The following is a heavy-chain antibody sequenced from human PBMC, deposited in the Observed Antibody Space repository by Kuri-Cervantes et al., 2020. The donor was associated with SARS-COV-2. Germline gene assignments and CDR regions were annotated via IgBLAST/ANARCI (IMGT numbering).Heavy chain of an antibody. CDR1: GGSISSHY. J-gene: IGHJ6*03. CDR2: IYYSGST. D-gene: IGHD1-1*01. CDR3: ARGGELERRYYYYYMDV. Sequence: GSLRLSCTVSGGSISSHYWSWIRQPPGKGLEWIGYIYYSGSTNYNPSLKSRVTISVDTSKNQFSLKLSSVTAADTAVYYCARGGELERRYYYYYMDVWGKGTTVTVSS. V-gene: IGHV4-59*11.